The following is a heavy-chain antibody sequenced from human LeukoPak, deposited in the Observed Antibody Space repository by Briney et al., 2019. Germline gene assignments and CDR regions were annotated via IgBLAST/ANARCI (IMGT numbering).Heavy chain of an antibody. CDR1: GFTFSSYG. CDR3: ARDQYDILTGNYFDY. V-gene: IGHV3-23*01. D-gene: IGHD3-9*01. Sequence: GGSLRLSCAASGFTFSSYGMSWVRQAPGKGLEWVSAISGSGGSTYYADSVKGRFTISRDNSKNTLYLQMNSLRAEDTAVYYCARDQYDILTGNYFDYWGQGTLVTVSS. J-gene: IGHJ4*02. CDR2: ISGSGGST.